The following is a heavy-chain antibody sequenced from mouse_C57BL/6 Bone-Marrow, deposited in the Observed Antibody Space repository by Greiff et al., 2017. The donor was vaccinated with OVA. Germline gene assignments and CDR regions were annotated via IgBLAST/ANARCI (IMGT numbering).Heavy chain of an antibody. CDR3: ARGGGRGRGWYFDV. Sequence: QVQLQQPGAELVKPGASVKMSCKASGYTFTSYWITWVKQRPGQGLEWIGDIYPGSGSTNYNEKFKSKATLTVDTSSSTAYMQLSSLTSEDSAVYYCARGGGRGRGWYFDVWGTGTTVTVSS. V-gene: IGHV1-55*01. CDR2: IYPGSGST. D-gene: IGHD3-3*01. J-gene: IGHJ1*03. CDR1: GYTFTSYW.